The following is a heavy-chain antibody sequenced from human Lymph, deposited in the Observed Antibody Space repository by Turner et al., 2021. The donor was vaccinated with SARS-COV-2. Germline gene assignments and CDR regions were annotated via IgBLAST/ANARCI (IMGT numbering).Heavy chain of an antibody. CDR1: GSIVSRNY. CDR2: IYSGGTT. J-gene: IGHJ6*02. CDR3: ARDLGTYGMDV. D-gene: IGHD6-13*01. V-gene: IGHV3-53*02. Sequence: VQLVETEGGCFQPVCSLRLSCAASGSIVSRNYMNWVRQAPGKGLEWVSVIYSGGTTYYADYVKGRFTIYRDNSKNTLYLKMNSLGVEDTAVYDCARDLGTYGMDVWGQGTTVTVSS.